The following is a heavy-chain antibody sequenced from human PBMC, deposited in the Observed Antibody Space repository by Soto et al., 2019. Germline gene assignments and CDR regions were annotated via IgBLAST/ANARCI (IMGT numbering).Heavy chain of an antibody. CDR1: RDTFTSYY. J-gene: IGHJ5*02. CDR3: ARSSAGNFGIITEGKNWFAP. CDR2: INPHGGST. Sequence: GSSVKVSCKAPRDTFTSYYINWVRQAPGQGLEWMGVINPHGGSTAYAQKFKGRVTLTRDTSASTVYMEVSSLTSEDTAMYYCARSSAGNFGIITEGKNWFAPWGQRTMVTVPS. V-gene: IGHV1-46*01. D-gene: IGHD3-3*01.